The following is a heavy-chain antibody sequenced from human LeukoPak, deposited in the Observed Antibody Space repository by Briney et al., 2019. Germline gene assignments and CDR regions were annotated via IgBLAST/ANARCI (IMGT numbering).Heavy chain of an antibody. J-gene: IGHJ5*02. CDR2: IYYSGST. D-gene: IGHD3-10*01. CDR3: ARDSGTTGEVKFDP. Sequence: SETLSLTCTVSGGSISSHYWSWIRQPPGKGLEWIGYIYYSGSTNYNPSLKSRVTISVDTSKNQFSLKLSSVTAADTAVYYCARDSGTTGEVKFDPWGQGTLVTVSS. V-gene: IGHV4-59*11. CDR1: GGSISSHY.